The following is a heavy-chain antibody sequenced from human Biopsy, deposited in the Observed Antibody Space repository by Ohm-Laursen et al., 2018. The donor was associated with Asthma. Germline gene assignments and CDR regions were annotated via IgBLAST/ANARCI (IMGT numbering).Heavy chain of an antibody. V-gene: IGHV4-31*03. CDR2: IHHSGTS. CDR1: GDSITSGGCC. CDR3: ARIPRRSGSYFVDY. Sequence: TLSLTCPVSGDSITSGGCCWNWIRQHPGKGLEWIRYIHHSGTSYFNPSLKSRVSFSRDTSKNQFSLRLSSVTAADTAMYYCARIPRRSGSYFVDYWGQGTLVTVSS. J-gene: IGHJ4*02. D-gene: IGHD3-22*01.